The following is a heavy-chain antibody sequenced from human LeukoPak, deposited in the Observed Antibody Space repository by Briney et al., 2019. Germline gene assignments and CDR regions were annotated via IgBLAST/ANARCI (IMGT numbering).Heavy chain of an antibody. CDR2: INQDGSEK. Sequence: GGSLRLSCAASGFTFSNYWMHWVRQAPGKGLEWVANINQDGSEKFYVDSVKGRFTISRDNAKNSLYLQMNSLRVEDTAVYYCVIGRGWIFDCWGQGTLVTVSS. CDR1: GFTFSNYW. V-gene: IGHV3-7*01. J-gene: IGHJ4*02. CDR3: VIGRGWIFDC. D-gene: IGHD2-2*03.